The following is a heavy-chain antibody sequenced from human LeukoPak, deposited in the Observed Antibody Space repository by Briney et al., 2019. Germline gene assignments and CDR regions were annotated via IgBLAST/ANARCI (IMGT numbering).Heavy chain of an antibody. V-gene: IGHV3-7*01. CDR2: IKQDGSEK. J-gene: IGHJ6*02. CDR3: ARDQVVGSGRNYGMDV. CDR1: GFTFSDYW. Sequence: PGRSLRLSCAASGFTFSDYWMSWVRQAPGKGLEWVANIKQDGSEKHYVDSVKGRFTISRDNAKNSLYLQMNSLRAEDTAVYYCARDQVVGSGRNYGMDVWGQGTTVTVSS. D-gene: IGHD3-10*01.